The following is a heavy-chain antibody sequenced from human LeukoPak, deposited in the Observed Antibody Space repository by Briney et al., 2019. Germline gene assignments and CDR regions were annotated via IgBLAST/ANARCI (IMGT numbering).Heavy chain of an antibody. V-gene: IGHV1-18*01. J-gene: IGHJ4*02. CDR3: ARDAQSVVVPAATDY. D-gene: IGHD2-2*01. CDR2: ISAYNGNT. CDR1: GYTFTSYG. Sequence: ASVKVSCKASGYTFTSYGISWVRQAPGQGLEWMGWISAYNGNTNYAQKLQGRVTMTTDTSTSTAYMELRSLRSDGTAVYYCARDAQSVVVPAATDYWGQGTLVTVSS.